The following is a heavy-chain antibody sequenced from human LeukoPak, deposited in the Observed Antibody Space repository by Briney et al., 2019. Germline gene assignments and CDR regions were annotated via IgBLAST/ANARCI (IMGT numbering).Heavy chain of an antibody. CDR3: AKARAPSIAVANYYLDY. CDR2: ISGSGGST. D-gene: IGHD6-19*01. J-gene: IGHJ4*02. V-gene: IGHV3-23*01. Sequence: GGSLRLSCAASGFTFSSYAMSWVRQAPGKGLEWVSAISGSGGSTYYADSVKGRFTISRDNSRNTLYLQMNSLRAEDTAVYYCAKARAPSIAVANYYLDYWGQGTLVTVSS. CDR1: GFTFSSYA.